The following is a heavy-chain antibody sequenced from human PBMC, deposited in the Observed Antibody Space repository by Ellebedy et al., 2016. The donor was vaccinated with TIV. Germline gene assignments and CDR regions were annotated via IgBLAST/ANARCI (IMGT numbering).Heavy chain of an antibody. D-gene: IGHD3-10*01. V-gene: IGHV3-48*03. CDR2: ISGSGGMM. Sequence: PGGSLRLSCVASGFIFSSYYITWVRQAPGKGLEWISYISGSGGMMAYADPVKVRFTISRDNPKNSLYLELSSLRAEDTAVYYWARRSRGPSYYFDYWGQGALVTVSS. CDR1: GFIFSSYY. J-gene: IGHJ4*02. CDR3: ARRSRGPSYYFDY.